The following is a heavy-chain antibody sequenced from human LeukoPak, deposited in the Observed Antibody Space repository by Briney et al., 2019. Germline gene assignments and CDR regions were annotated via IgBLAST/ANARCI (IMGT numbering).Heavy chain of an antibody. V-gene: IGHV4-39*01. CDR2: MYYSGST. CDR3: ARYYYDSSGYYPGAFDI. D-gene: IGHD3-22*01. CDR1: GGSISSSSYD. J-gene: IGHJ3*02. Sequence: SETLSLTCTVSGGSISSSSYDWGWIRQPPGKGLEWIGSMYYSGSTYYNPSLKSRFTISVDTSKNQFSLKLSSVTAADTAVYYCARYYYDSSGYYPGAFDIWGQGTMVTVSS.